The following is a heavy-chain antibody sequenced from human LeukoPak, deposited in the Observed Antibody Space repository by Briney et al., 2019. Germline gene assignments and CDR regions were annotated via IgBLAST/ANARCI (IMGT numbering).Heavy chain of an antibody. CDR3: AKPTTVLTSYSFDY. D-gene: IGHD4-23*01. Sequence: GGSLRLSCAASGFTFSSYGMQWVRQAPGKGLEWVAIISYDGRDKFYEDSVKGRFTISRDNSKNTLYLQMNNLRAEDTAVYYCAKPTTVLTSYSFDYWGQGTLVTVSS. V-gene: IGHV3-30*18. J-gene: IGHJ4*02. CDR2: ISYDGRDK. CDR1: GFTFSSYG.